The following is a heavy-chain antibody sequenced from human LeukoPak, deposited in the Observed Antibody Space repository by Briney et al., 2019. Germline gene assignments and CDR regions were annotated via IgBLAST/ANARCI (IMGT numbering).Heavy chain of an antibody. V-gene: IGHV4-38-2*02. CDR2: IYHSGST. CDR3: AREDAAAGKLHFDY. CDR1: GYSISSGYY. D-gene: IGHD6-13*01. Sequence: SETLSLTCTVSGYSISSGYYWGWIRQPPGKGLEWIGSIYHSGSTYYNPSLKSRVTMSVDTSKNQFSLKLSSVTAADTAVYYCAREDAAAGKLHFDYWGQGTLVTVSS. J-gene: IGHJ4*02.